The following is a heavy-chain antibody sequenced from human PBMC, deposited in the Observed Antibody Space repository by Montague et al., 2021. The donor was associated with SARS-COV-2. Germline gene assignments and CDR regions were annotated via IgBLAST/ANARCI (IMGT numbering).Heavy chain of an antibody. J-gene: IGHJ5*02. CDR2: IYYAGST. D-gene: IGHD2-21*01. CDR1: GGPVSSGIYY. Sequence: ETLSLTCTVSGGPVSSGIYYWSWIRQAPEKGLEWIGYIYYAGSTNYNPSLQSRVTISVDTSKNQFSLRLSSVTAADTAMYYCARMGPYNYCPGGECYSWVNDWFDPWGQGTPVIVSS. CDR3: ARMGPYNYCPGGECYSWVNDWFDP. V-gene: IGHV4-61*01.